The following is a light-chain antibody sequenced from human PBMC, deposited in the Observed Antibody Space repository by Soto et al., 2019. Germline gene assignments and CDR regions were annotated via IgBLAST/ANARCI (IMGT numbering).Light chain of an antibody. CDR2: DVN. Sequence: QSALTQPASVSGSPGQSVTSSCTGTRSDIGADNFVSWYQLHPGEVPKLILYDVNDRPSGVSNRFSGSKSGNTASLTISGLQAEYEADYYCASGTTSTTMIFGGGTKLTVL. J-gene: IGLJ2*01. CDR3: ASGTTSTTMI. CDR1: RSDIGADNF. V-gene: IGLV2-14*03.